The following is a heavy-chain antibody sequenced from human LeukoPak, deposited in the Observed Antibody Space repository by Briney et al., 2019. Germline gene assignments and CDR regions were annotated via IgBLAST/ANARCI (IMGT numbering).Heavy chain of an antibody. D-gene: IGHD1-14*01. Sequence: PGGSLRLSCAASGFTFSSYAMHWVRQAPGKGLEWVAVISYDGSNKYYADSVKGRFTISRDNSKNTLYLQMNSLRAEDTAVYYCARDSPESWFDPRGQGTLVTVSS. CDR2: ISYDGSNK. CDR3: ARDSPESWFDP. CDR1: GFTFSSYA. V-gene: IGHV3-30-3*01. J-gene: IGHJ5*02.